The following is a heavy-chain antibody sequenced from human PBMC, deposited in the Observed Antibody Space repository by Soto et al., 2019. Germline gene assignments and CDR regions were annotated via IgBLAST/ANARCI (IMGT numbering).Heavy chain of an antibody. CDR1: GYTFASCG. D-gene: IGHD3-3*01. V-gene: IGHV1-18*01. CDR2: ISAYNGNT. J-gene: IGHJ4*02. Sequence: ASVKVSCKASGYTFASCGISWVRQAPGQGLEWMGWISAYNGNTNYAQKLQGRVTMTTDTSTSTAYMELRSLRSDDTAVYYCARVHYDFWSGYYFDYWGQGTLVTVSS. CDR3: ARVHYDFWSGYYFDY.